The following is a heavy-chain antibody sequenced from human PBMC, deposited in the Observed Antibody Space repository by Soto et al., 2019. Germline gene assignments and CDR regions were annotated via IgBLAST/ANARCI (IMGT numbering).Heavy chain of an antibody. V-gene: IGHV4-31*03. CDR3: ARDRSGHKNGYNLYSFDS. CDR1: GGSISNVGFY. D-gene: IGHD5-12*01. Sequence: TLSLTCSVSGGSISNVGFYWSWIRHLPGKGLEWIGYVYYSGTTYYNPSLKSRVAISVDTSKNQFSLKLTSVTAADTAVYYCARDRSGHKNGYNLYSFDSWGQGTLVTVSS. CDR2: VYYSGTT. J-gene: IGHJ4*02.